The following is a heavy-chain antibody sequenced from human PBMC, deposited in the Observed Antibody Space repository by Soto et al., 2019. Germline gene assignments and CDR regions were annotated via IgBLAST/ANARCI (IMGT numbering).Heavy chain of an antibody. J-gene: IGHJ5*02. D-gene: IGHD3-9*01. CDR3: ANILTDSWRTP. CDR1: GSTFTGCY. CDR2: INPNSGGT. Sequence: ASVAVSCTASGSTFTGCYRHWVRQAPGQGLEWMGGINPNSGGTNYAQKFQGRVTMTRDTSISTAYMELSRLRSDDTAVYYCANILTDSWRTPWGQGSLVPVSS. V-gene: IGHV1-2*02.